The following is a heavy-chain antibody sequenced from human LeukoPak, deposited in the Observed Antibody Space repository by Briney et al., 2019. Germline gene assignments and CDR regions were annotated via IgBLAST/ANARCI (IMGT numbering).Heavy chain of an antibody. J-gene: IGHJ6*02. D-gene: IGHD4-17*01. V-gene: IGHV4-59*12. CDR2: IYYNGIS. CDR3: AGLIPGDLYYYGMDV. CDR1: GGSISGYY. Sequence: SETLSLTCTVSGGSISGYYWSWIRQPPGKGLEWIAYIYYNGISNYNPSLKSRVIISVDSSKNQFSLKLSSVTAADTAVYYCAGLIPGDLYYYGMDVWGQGTTVTVSS.